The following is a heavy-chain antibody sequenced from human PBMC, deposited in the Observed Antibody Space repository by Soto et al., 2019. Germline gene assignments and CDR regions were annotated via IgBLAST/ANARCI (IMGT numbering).Heavy chain of an antibody. CDR2: IYYSGST. CDR1: GGSVRSGSYY. CDR3: ARASITISGVVITGNWFDP. D-gene: IGHD3-3*01. Sequence: SETLSLTCTVSGGSVRSGSYYWSWIRQPPGKGLEWIGYIYYSGSTNYKPSLKSRVTISVDTSKNQFSLKLSSVTAADTAVYYCARASITISGVVITGNWFDPWGQGTLVTVSS. V-gene: IGHV4-61*01. J-gene: IGHJ5*02.